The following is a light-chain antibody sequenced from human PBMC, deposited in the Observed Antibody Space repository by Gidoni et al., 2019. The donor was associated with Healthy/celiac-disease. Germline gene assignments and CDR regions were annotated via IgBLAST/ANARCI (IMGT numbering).Light chain of an antibody. J-gene: IGKJ1*01. V-gene: IGKV3-15*01. CDR3: QRYNKWPRT. CDR2: GAS. CDR1: QSISSN. Sequence: VMPQSPATLSVSPGERATLSCRASQSISSNLAWYQQRPGQAPRLRIYGASTRATGIPARCSGSGSGTEFTITISSLQSEDFAVYYCQRYNKWPRTFGQGTKVEIK.